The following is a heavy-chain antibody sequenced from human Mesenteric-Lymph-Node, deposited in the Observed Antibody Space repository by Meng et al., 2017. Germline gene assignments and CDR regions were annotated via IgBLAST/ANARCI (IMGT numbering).Heavy chain of an antibody. CDR2: IIPIFGTA. Sequence: SVKVSCKASGGTFSSYAISWVRQAPGQGLEWMGGIIPIFGTANYAQKFQGRVTITADESTSTAYMELSSLRSEDTAVYYCARDCDYSQPSQCMDVWGQGTTVTVSS. J-gene: IGHJ6*02. V-gene: IGHV1-69*13. CDR1: GGTFSSYA. CDR3: ARDCDYSQPSQCMDV. D-gene: IGHD4-11*01.